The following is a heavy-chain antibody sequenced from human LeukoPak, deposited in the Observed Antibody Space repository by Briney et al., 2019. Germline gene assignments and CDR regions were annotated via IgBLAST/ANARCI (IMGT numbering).Heavy chain of an antibody. CDR1: GFTVSSNY. V-gene: IGHV3-53*01. J-gene: IGHJ6*03. D-gene: IGHD4/OR15-4a*01. Sequence: GGSLRLSCAASGFTVSSNYMSWVRQAPGKGLEWVSILYSGFTTYYADSVKGRFTISRDNSKNTLYLQMNSLKAEDTAVYFCARDKRAGPNDYYYYMDVWGKGTTVTVSS. CDR2: LYSGFTT. CDR3: ARDKRAGPNDYYYYMDV.